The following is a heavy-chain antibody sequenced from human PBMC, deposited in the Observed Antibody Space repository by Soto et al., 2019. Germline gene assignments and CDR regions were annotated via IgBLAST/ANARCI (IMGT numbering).Heavy chain of an antibody. V-gene: IGHV3-73*01. D-gene: IGHD3-22*01. J-gene: IGHJ5*01. CDR3: VGYYECVGELYS. Sequence: GGSLRLSCAASGFSFSGSAMSWLRQASGKGVARAGRIRSKANNYATGISASVKGRFTLSRDDATNTASLEMNSLNTEDTAVYYCVGYYECVGELYSWRHGTRGT. CDR1: GFSFSGSA. CDR2: IRSKANNYAT.